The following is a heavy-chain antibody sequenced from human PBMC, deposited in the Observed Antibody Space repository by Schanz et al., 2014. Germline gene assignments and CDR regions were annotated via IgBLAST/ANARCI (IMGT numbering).Heavy chain of an antibody. CDR1: GYTFTSHG. V-gene: IGHV1-69*04. D-gene: IGHD3-10*01. CDR3: ARGIIAMVRGGDVGAFDM. CDR2: FIPILGIA. Sequence: QVQLVQSGAEVKKPGASVKVSCKASGYTFTSHGISWVRQAPGQGLEWMGRFIPILGIANYAQKFQGRVTITADRSTSTAYMELSSLRAEDTAVYYCARGIIAMVRGGDVGAFDMWGQGTMVTVSS. J-gene: IGHJ3*02.